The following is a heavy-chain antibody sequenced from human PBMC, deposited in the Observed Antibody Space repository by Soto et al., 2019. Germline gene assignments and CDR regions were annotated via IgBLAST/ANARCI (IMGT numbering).Heavy chain of an antibody. J-gene: IGHJ6*02. D-gene: IGHD2-2*01. CDR1: GFTFSSYS. V-gene: IGHV3-21*01. CDR2: ISSSSSYI. CDR3: ARGIIQPDYYYYGMDV. Sequence: EVQLVESGGGLVKPGGSLRLSCAASGFTFSSYSMNWVRQAPGKGLEWVSSISSSSSYIYYADSVKGRFTIARDNARNSLELQMSSLRAEDTAVYYCARGIIQPDYYYYGMDVWGQGTTVTVSS.